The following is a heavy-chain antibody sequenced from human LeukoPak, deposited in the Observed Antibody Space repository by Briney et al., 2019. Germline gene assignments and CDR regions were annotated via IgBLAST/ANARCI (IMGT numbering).Heavy chain of an antibody. CDR2: ISASGGNT. J-gene: IGHJ4*02. V-gene: IGHV3-23*01. D-gene: IGHD6-13*01. CDR1: GFTFSSYA. Sequence: GGSLRLSCAASGFTFSSYAMSWVRQAPGKGLEWVSAISASGGNTYYPDSVKGRFTISRDNSKNTLYLQMNTLRAEDTAVYYCAKDPQLGPFDYWGQGTLVTVSS. CDR3: AKDPQLGPFDY.